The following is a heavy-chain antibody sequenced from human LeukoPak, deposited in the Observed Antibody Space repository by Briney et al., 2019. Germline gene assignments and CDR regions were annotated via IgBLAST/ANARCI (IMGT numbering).Heavy chain of an antibody. Sequence: ASVKVSCKSSGYTFTSYAMNWVRQAPGQGLEWMGWINTNTGNPTYAQGFTGRFVFSLDTSVSTAYLQISSLKAEDTAVYYCASDYYDSSGYYFDYWGQGTLVTVSS. J-gene: IGHJ4*02. CDR3: ASDYYDSSGYYFDY. CDR1: GYTFTSYA. D-gene: IGHD3-22*01. CDR2: INTNTGNP. V-gene: IGHV7-4-1*02.